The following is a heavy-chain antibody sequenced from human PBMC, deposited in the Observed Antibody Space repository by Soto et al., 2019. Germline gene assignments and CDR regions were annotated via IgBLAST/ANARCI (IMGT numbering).Heavy chain of an antibody. D-gene: IGHD2-15*01. J-gene: IGHJ4*02. CDR3: AREGRYCSGGSCYTPFDY. Sequence: LSLTCAASGFTVSSNYMSWVRQAPGKGLEWVSVIYSGGSTYYADSVKGRFTISRDNSKNTLYLQMNSLRAEDTAVYYCAREGRYCSGGSCYTPFDYWGQGTLVTVSS. CDR1: GFTVSSNY. V-gene: IGHV3-66*01. CDR2: IYSGGST.